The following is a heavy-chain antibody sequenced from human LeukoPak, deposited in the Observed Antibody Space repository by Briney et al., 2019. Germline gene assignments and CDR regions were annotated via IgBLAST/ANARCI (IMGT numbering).Heavy chain of an antibody. D-gene: IGHD6-19*01. V-gene: IGHV1-69*06. CDR3: ARGSRTGWYYFDY. CDR2: IIPIFGTA. Sequence: ASVKVSCKASGGTFNSYAISWVRQAPGQGLEWMGGIIPIFGTANYAQKFQGRVTITADTSSSTVYMELRSLRSDDTAVYYCARGSRTGWYYFDYWGQGTLVTVSS. J-gene: IGHJ4*02. CDR1: GGTFNSYA.